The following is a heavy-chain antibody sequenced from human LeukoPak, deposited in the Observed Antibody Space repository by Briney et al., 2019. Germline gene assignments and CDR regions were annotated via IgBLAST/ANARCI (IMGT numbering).Heavy chain of an antibody. Sequence: SVKVSCKASGGTFSSYTISWVRQAPGQGLEWMGRIIHILGIANYAQKFQGRVTITADKSTSTAYMELSSLRSEDTAVYYCASNGMDSYGFLYYFDYWGQGTLVTVSS. V-gene: IGHV1-69*02. J-gene: IGHJ4*02. CDR3: ASNGMDSYGFLYYFDY. CDR1: GGTFSSYT. D-gene: IGHD5-18*01. CDR2: IIHILGIA.